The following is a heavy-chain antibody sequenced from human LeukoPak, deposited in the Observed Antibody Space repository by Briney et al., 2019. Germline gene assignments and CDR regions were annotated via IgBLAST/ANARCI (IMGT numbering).Heavy chain of an antibody. CDR3: ARELYMVRGAPDAFDI. CDR1: GGSISSGDYY. J-gene: IGHJ3*02. D-gene: IGHD3-10*01. CDR2: IYYSGST. V-gene: IGHV4-30-4*08. Sequence: PSETLSLTCTVSGGSISSGDYYWSWIRQPPGKGLEWIGYIYYSGSTYYNPSLKSRVTISVDTSKNQFSLKLSSVTAADTAVYYCARELYMVRGAPDAFDIWGQGTMVTVSS.